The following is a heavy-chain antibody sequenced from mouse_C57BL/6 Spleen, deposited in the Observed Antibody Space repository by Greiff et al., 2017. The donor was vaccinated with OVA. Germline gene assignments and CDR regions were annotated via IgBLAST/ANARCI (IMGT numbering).Heavy chain of an antibody. CDR1: GYTFTSYW. J-gene: IGHJ2*01. D-gene: IGHD1-1*01. Sequence: VQLQQPGAELVKPGASVKLSCKASGYTFTSYWMHWVKQRPGQGLEWIGMIHPNSGSTNYNEKFKSKATLTVDKSSSTAYMQLSSLTSDDSAVYYCARWGYGSSYGFDYWGQGTTLTVSS. CDR3: ARWGYGSSYGFDY. V-gene: IGHV1-64*01. CDR2: IHPNSGST.